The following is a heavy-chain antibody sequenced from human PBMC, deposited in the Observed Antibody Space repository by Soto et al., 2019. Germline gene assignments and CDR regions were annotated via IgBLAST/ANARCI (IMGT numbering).Heavy chain of an antibody. CDR2: IHNSGST. V-gene: IGHV4-59*08. CDR1: GGSIRTNY. J-gene: IGHJ3*02. D-gene: IGHD2-15*01. Sequence: QVQLQESGPGLVKPSETVSLTCSVSGGSIRTNYWSWIRQSPGKGLEWIGYIHNSGSTNYNPSLKSRVTISIDTSENQFGLKLSSVTAADTAVYYCARHCAGGGSCNWGTDAFDIWGQGTMVTVSS. CDR3: ARHCAGGGSCNWGTDAFDI.